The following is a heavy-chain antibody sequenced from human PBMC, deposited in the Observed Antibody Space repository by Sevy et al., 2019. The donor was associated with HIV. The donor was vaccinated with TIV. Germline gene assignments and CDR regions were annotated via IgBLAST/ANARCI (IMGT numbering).Heavy chain of an antibody. V-gene: IGHV3-21*01. CDR3: AKWDADRRWYFDY. J-gene: IGHJ4*02. Sequence: GGSLRLSCAASGFTFSSYNMNWVRQAPGKGLEWVSSISGSRDYVFYADSVKGRFTISRDNDKNSLYFPMNSVRAEDTAVYYCAKWDADRRWYFDYWGQGTLVTVSS. CDR1: GFTFSSYN. CDR2: ISGSRDYV. D-gene: IGHD1-26*01.